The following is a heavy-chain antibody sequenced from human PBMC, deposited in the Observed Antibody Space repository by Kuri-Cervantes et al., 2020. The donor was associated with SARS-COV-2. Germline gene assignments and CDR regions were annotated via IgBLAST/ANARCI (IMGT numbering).Heavy chain of an antibody. D-gene: IGHD1-26*01. V-gene: IGHV1-18*01. CDR1: GYTFTSYG. J-gene: IGHJ4*02. Sequence: ASVKVSCKASGYTFTSYGITWVRQAPGQGLEWMGWISAYNGNTSYAQKLQGRVTMTTDTSTSTAYMELRSLRSDDTAVYYCARAIVGALPGYWGQGALVTVSS. CDR3: ARAIVGALPGY. CDR2: ISAYNGNT.